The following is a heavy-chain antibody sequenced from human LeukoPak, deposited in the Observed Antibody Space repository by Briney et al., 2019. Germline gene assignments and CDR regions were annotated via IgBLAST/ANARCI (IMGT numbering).Heavy chain of an antibody. CDR2: IRSKANSYAT. CDR3: VGDIDS. J-gene: IGHJ4*02. D-gene: IGHD1-26*01. CDR1: GFIFSDSA. V-gene: IGHV3-73*01. Sequence: GGSLRLSCAASGFIFSDSAIHWVRQASGKGLEWVGRIRSKANSYATAYAASVKGRFTISRDNAKNSLSLQMNSLRAEDTAIYYCVGDIDSWGQGTLVTVSS.